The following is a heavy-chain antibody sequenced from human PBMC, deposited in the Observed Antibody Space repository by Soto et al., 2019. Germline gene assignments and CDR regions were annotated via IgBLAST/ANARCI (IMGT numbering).Heavy chain of an antibody. V-gene: IGHV3-74*01. CDR1: GSTFSNDW. J-gene: IGHJ6*02. CDR2: INSDGSST. CDR3: SRDRSYSLDV. Sequence: EVQLVESGGGLLQPGGSLRLSCAVSGSTFSNDWMHWVRQAPGKGLVWVSHINSDGSSTNYADFVKGRFTIARDNAKNTVYLQMNSLRAEDTAVYYWSRDRSYSLDVWGQGTTVTVSS.